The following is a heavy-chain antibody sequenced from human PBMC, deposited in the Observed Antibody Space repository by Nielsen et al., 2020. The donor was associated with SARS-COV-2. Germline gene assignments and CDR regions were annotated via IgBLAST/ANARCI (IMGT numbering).Heavy chain of an antibody. CDR2: INDSGST. V-gene: IGHV4-34*01. D-gene: IGHD4-17*01. CDR3: ASLGVTVTTFYYYGMDV. Sequence: SETLSLTCAVYDGSFSGYYWNWIRQPPWKGLEWIGEINDSGSTNYNPSLKSRVTISVDTSKNQFSLKLSSVTAADTAVYYCASLGVTVTTFYYYGMDVWGQGTTVTVSS. CDR1: DGSFSGYY. J-gene: IGHJ6*02.